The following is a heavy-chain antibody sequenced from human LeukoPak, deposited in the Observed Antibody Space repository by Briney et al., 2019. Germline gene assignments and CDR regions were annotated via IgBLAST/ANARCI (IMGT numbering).Heavy chain of an antibody. CDR3: ATDRRPFYYAGSGWYY. V-gene: IGHV3-30*03. D-gene: IGHD3-22*01. CDR1: GFTLTSYG. J-gene: IGHJ4*02. CDR2: ISYEGSNK. Sequence: GGSLRLSCAASGFTLTSYGMHWVRQAPGKGLEWVAVISYEGSNKYYADSVKGRFTISRDNSKNTLYMQMNSLRAEDTAVYYCATDRRPFYYAGSGWYYWGQGTLVTVSS.